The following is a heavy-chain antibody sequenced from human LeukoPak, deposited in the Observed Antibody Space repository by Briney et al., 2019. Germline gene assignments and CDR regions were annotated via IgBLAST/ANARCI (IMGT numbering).Heavy chain of an antibody. CDR1: GGTFSSYA. J-gene: IGHJ6*03. CDR2: IIPIFGTA. D-gene: IGHD4-23*01. V-gene: IGHV1-69*05. CDR3: ARDRTVAKGHVDYYYMDV. Sequence: GSSMKVSCKASGGTFSSYAISWVRQAPGQGLEWMGGIIPIFGTANYAQKFQGRVTITTDESTSTAYMELSSLRSEDTAVYYCARDRTVAKGHVDYYYMDVWGKGTTVTVSS.